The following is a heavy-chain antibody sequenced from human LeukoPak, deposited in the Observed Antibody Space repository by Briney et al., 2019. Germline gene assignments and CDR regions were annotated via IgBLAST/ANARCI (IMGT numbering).Heavy chain of an antibody. V-gene: IGHV4-59*01. D-gene: IGHD4-23*01. CDR2: IYFGGST. CDR3: ARHRSDTGGKKGVNWFDP. Sequence: SETLSLTCNVSGGSIKNYYWSWIRQPPGKGLEWLGNIYFGGSTDYNSSLKSRLTISVDTFKNQLSLNLQSVTAADTATYYCARHRSDTGGKKGVNWFDPWGQGTLVTVSS. J-gene: IGHJ5*02. CDR1: GGSIKNYY.